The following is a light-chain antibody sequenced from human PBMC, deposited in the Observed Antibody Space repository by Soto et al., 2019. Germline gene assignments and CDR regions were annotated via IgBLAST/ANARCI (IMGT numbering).Light chain of an antibody. V-gene: IGLV6-57*01. J-gene: IGLJ2*01. CDR3: QSYDSSNVV. CDR1: SGSMASNY. CDR2: EDN. Sequence: NFMLTQPHSVSESPGKTVTISCTRSSGSMASNYVQWYQQRPGSSPTTVIYEDNQRPSGVPDRFSGSIDSSSNSASLTISGLKTEDEADYYCQSYDSSNVVFGGGTKVTAL.